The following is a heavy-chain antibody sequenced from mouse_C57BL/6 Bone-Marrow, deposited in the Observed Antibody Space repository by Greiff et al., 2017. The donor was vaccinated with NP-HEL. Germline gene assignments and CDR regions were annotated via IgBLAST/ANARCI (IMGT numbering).Heavy chain of an antibody. CDR2: INPSNGGT. V-gene: IGHV1-53*01. D-gene: IGHD1-1*01. CDR3: ARVPFYYYGSSLDY. CDR1: GYTFTSYW. Sequence: QVQLQQPGTELVKPGASVQLSCKASGYTFTSYWMHWVKQRPGQGLEWIGNINPSNGGTNYNEKFKSKATLTVDKSSSTAYMQLSSLTSEDSAVYYCARVPFYYYGSSLDYWGQGTTLTVSS. J-gene: IGHJ2*01.